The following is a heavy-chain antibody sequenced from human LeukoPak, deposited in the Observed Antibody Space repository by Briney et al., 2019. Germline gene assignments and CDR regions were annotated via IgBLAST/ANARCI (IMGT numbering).Heavy chain of an antibody. V-gene: IGHV6-1*01. Sequence: SQTLSLTCAISGDSVSSNGAAWNWIRQSPSRGLEWLGRTYYRSKWYNDYAVSVNSRITINPDTSKNQFSLQLNSVTPEDTAVYYCARSPEYSGYDDYFDYWGQGTLVTVSS. D-gene: IGHD5-12*01. CDR3: ARSPEYSGYDDYFDY. CDR2: TYYRSKWYN. CDR1: GDSVSSNGAA. J-gene: IGHJ4*02.